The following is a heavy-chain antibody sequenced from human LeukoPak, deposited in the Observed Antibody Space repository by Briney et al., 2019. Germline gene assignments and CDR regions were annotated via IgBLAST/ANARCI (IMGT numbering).Heavy chain of an antibody. J-gene: IGHJ4*02. CDR3: AKRRHDYPDNFAREFDY. V-gene: IGHV3-30*18. CDR1: GFTFNRYG. Sequence: PGGSLRLSCAASGFTFNRYGMHWVRQAPGKGLEWVAAISSDGNSKYYVDSVKGRFAISRNNSKNTLYLQMNSLRPEDTAVYYCAKRRHDYPDNFAREFDYWGQGTLVTVPS. D-gene: IGHD4-11*01. CDR2: ISSDGNSK.